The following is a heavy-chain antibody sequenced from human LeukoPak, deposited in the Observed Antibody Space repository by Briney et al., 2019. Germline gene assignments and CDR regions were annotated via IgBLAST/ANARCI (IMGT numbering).Heavy chain of an antibody. CDR3: ARGHMVRGVIIPNWFDP. Sequence: PSETLSLTCAVSGGSISSGGYSWSWIRQPPGKGLEWIGYIYHSGSTYYNPPLKSRVTISVDRSKNQFSLKLSSVTAADTAVYYCARGHMVRGVIIPNWFDPWGQGTLVTVSS. D-gene: IGHD3-10*01. CDR2: IYHSGST. J-gene: IGHJ5*02. CDR1: GGSISSGGYS. V-gene: IGHV4-30-2*01.